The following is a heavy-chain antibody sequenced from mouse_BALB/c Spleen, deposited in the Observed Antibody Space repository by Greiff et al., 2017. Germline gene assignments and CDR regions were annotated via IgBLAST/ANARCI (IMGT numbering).Heavy chain of an antibody. CDR3: AREGYEVPYWYFDV. V-gene: IGHV5-9-4*01. Sequence: EVQRVESGGGLVKPGGSLKLSCAASGFTFSSYAMSWVRQSPEKRLEWVAEISSGGSYTYYPDTVTGRFTISRDNAKNTLYLEMSSLRSEDTAMYYCAREGYEVPYWYFDVWGAGTTVTVSS. D-gene: IGHD3-1*01. CDR1: GFTFSSYA. CDR2: ISSGGSYT. J-gene: IGHJ1*01.